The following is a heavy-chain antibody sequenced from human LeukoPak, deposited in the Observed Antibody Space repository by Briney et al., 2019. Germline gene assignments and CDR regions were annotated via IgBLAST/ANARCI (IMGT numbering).Heavy chain of an antibody. CDR3: ARDGLDPAAFDI. V-gene: IGHV3-21*01. CDR2: ISSSSSYI. J-gene: IGHJ3*02. CDR1: GFTFSSYS. Sequence: GGSLRLSCAASGFTFSSYSMNWVRQAPGKGLEWVSSISSSSSYIYYADSVKGRFTISRDNAKNSLYLQMNSLRAEDTAVYYCARDGLDPAAFDIWGQGTMVTVSS.